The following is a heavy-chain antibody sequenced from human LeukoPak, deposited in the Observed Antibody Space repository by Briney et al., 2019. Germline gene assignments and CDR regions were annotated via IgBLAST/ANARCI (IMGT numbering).Heavy chain of an antibody. CDR1: GGSISSHY. Sequence: SETLSLTCTVSGGSISSHYWSWIRQAAGKGLEWIGRIYISGSTNYNPSPKSRVTLSLDTSKNQISLRLSSVTAADTAVYYCARDQGLNWNYDFFDYWGHGTLVTVSS. CDR2: IYISGST. J-gene: IGHJ4*01. CDR3: ARDQGLNWNYDFFDY. V-gene: IGHV4-4*07. D-gene: IGHD1-7*01.